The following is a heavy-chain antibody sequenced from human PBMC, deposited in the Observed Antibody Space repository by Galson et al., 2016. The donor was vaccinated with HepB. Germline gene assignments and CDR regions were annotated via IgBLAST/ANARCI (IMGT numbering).Heavy chain of an antibody. CDR3: ARDFMGTTDS. CDR1: GFTFSHYW. V-gene: IGHV3-7*03. J-gene: IGHJ4*02. D-gene: IGHD1-1*01. Sequence: SLRLSCAASGFTFSHYWMSWVRQVPGKGLEWVANTNQDGSEEYYVDSVKGRFTISRDNAKNSLYLQMNSLRAEDTAVYYCARDFMGTTDSWGQGTLVTVSS. CDR2: TNQDGSEE.